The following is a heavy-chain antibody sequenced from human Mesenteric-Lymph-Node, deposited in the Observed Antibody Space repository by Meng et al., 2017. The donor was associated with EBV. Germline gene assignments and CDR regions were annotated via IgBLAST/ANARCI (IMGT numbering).Heavy chain of an antibody. J-gene: IGHJ4*02. CDR1: GYIFXSYS. CDR3: ARHYASTWFEADPTTAKVPIDF. V-gene: IGHV3-21*06. D-gene: IGHD6-13*01. Sequence: EVQLVXSXXXXXKPXGXXXLSXAXSGYIFXSYSMTWVRQAPGKGLEWVSSISSSSNYIHYADSVKGRFTISRDTAKSSLYLQMNSLRAEDTAVYYCARHYASTWFEADPTTAKVPIDFWGQGILVTVSS. CDR2: ISSSSNYI.